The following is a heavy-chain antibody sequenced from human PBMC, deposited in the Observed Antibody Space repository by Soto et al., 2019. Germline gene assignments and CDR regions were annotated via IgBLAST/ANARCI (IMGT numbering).Heavy chain of an antibody. CDR2: INAGNGNT. D-gene: IGHD3-9*01. V-gene: IGHV1-3*01. CDR3: ARGVFDWIFMADY. Sequence: VKVSCKTSGYTFTLYPIHWVRQAPGQRLEWMGWINAGNGNTKYSQKFQGRVTISRDTSASTAYMELSSLRSEETAVYYCARGVFDWIFMADYWGQGTLVTVSS. CDR1: GYTFTLYP. J-gene: IGHJ4*02.